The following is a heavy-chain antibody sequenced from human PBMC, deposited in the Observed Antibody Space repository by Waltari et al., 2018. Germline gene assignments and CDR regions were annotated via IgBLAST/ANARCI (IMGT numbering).Heavy chain of an antibody. D-gene: IGHD2-21*02. CDR1: GYTLTELS. Sequence: QVQLVQSGAEVKKPGASVKVSCKVSGYTLTELSMHWVRQAPGKGLEWMGGCDPEDGETICAQKFQGRVTMTEDTSTDTAYMELSSLRSEDTAVYYCATVLSCGGDCYSGDYFDYWGQGTLVTVSS. CDR2: CDPEDGET. V-gene: IGHV1-24*01. J-gene: IGHJ4*02. CDR3: ATVLSCGGDCYSGDYFDY.